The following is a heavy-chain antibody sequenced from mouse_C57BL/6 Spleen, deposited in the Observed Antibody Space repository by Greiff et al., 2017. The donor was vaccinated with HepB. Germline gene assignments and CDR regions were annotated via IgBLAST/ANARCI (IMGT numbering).Heavy chain of an antibody. CDR3: ARCPYYYGSRYAMDY. Sequence: QVQLKQPGAELVKPGASVKLSCKASGYTFTSYWMHWVKQRPGQGLEWIGMIHPNSGSTNYNEKFKSKATLTVDKSSSTAYMQLSSLTSEDSAVYYCARCPYYYGSRYAMDYWGQGTSVTVSS. CDR2: IHPNSGST. V-gene: IGHV1-64*01. D-gene: IGHD1-1*01. CDR1: GYTFTSYW. J-gene: IGHJ4*01.